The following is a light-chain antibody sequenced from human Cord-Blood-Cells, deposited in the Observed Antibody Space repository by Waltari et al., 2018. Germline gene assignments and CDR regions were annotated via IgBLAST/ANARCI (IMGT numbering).Light chain of an antibody. CDR3: QQSYSTPRT. V-gene: IGKV1-39*01. J-gene: IGKJ1*01. CDR1: QSISSY. CDR2: AAS. Sequence: DIQMTQSPSSLSASVGDRVTITCRASQSISSYLNWYQQKPGKAPKLLIYAASSLQSGVXXXFSGSGSGTDFTLTINSLQPEDFATYYCQQSYSTPRTFGQGTKVEIK.